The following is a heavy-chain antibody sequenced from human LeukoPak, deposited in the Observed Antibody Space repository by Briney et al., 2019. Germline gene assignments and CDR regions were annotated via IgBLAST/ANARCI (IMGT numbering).Heavy chain of an antibody. CDR3: AREMRTFEGSGNFHDY. Sequence: PSETLSLTCTVSGGSISRYYWSWIRQPAGKGLEWIGRIYTSGSTDYNPSLRSRVTMSVDTSNNQFSLKLSSVTAADTAVYYCAREMRTFEGSGNFHDYWGQGTLVTVSS. J-gene: IGHJ4*02. CDR1: GGSISRYY. V-gene: IGHV4-4*07. D-gene: IGHD4-23*01. CDR2: IYTSGST.